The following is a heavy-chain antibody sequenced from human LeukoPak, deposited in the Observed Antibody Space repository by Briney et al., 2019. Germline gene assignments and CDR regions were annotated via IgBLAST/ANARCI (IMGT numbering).Heavy chain of an antibody. Sequence: ASVKVSCKASGYTFTGYYMHWVRQAPGQGLEWMGWINPNSGGTNYAQKFQGRVTMTRDTSISTAYMELNSLRSEDTAVYYCARASKGQNVVAAAGVLDSWGQGTLVTVSS. CDR2: INPNSGGT. D-gene: IGHD2-15*01. V-gene: IGHV1-2*02. CDR1: GYTFTGYY. CDR3: ARASKGQNVVAAAGVLDS. J-gene: IGHJ4*02.